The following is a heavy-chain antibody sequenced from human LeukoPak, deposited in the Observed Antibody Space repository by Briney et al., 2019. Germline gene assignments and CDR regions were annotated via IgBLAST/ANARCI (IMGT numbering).Heavy chain of an antibody. D-gene: IGHD6-13*01. J-gene: IGHJ6*03. Sequence: ASETLSLTCTVSGGSISSSSYYWGWIRQPPGKGLEWIGSIYYSGSTYYNPSLKSRVTISVDTSKNQFSLKLSSVTAADTAVYYCARHITAAGIYYYYYMDVWGKGTTVTISS. CDR1: GGSISSSSYY. CDR3: ARHITAAGIYYYYYMDV. CDR2: IYYSGST. V-gene: IGHV4-39*01.